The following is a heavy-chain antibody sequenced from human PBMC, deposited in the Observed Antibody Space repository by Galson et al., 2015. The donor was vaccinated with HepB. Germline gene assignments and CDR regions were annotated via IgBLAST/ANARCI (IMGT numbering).Heavy chain of an antibody. CDR2: ISHTGSNT. CDR1: GFSFSSYA. Sequence: SLRLSCAASGFSFSSYAMHWVRQAPGKGLEWVAFISHTGSNTQYADSVKGRLTISRDNSKETLYLQMNSLRAEDTAVYYCVRDSNEIKHSEDYFKDWGQGTLVTVSS. D-gene: IGHD1-1*01. CDR3: VRDSNEIKHSEDYFKD. V-gene: IGHV3-30-3*01. J-gene: IGHJ4*01.